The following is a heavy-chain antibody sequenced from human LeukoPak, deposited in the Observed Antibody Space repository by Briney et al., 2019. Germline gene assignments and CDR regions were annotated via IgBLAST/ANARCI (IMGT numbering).Heavy chain of an antibody. Sequence: PGGSLRLSCAASGFIFVDYAMHWVRQAPGKGLEWVSLISWNGASTFYADSVKGRFTISRDNSKNSLYLQMHSLRVEDTALYYCAKWETVNGYFDLWGRGTLVTVSS. CDR1: GFIFVDYA. V-gene: IGHV3-43D*04. J-gene: IGHJ2*01. D-gene: IGHD1-26*01. CDR2: ISWNGAST. CDR3: AKWETVNGYFDL.